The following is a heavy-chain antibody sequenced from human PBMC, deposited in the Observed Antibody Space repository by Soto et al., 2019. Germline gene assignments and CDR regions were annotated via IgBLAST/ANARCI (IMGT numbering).Heavy chain of an antibody. J-gene: IGHJ4*02. V-gene: IGHV1-69*12. CDR3: AGHGGVYDYRPVDY. CDR2: IIPIFGTA. CDR1: GGTFSSYA. Sequence: QVQLVQSGAEVKKPGSSVKVSCKASGGTFSSYAISWVRQAPGQGLEWMGGIIPIFGTADYAQKFQGRVTITADESTSTAHMELSSLSSEDTAVYYCAGHGGVYDYRPVDYWGQGTLVTVS. D-gene: IGHD4-4*01.